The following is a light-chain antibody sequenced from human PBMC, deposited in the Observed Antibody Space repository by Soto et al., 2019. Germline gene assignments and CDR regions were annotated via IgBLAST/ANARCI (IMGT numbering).Light chain of an antibody. J-gene: IGLJ2*01. Sequence: QSVLTQPASVPGSPGQSITISCTGTNSDVGGYNYVSWYQQHPGKAPKLMIFEVSNRPSGISVRFSGSRSGNTASLTISGLQAEDEADYYCSSYTSSSTLVVFGGGTKLTVL. V-gene: IGLV2-14*01. CDR1: NSDVGGYNY. CDR2: EVS. CDR3: SSYTSSSTLVV.